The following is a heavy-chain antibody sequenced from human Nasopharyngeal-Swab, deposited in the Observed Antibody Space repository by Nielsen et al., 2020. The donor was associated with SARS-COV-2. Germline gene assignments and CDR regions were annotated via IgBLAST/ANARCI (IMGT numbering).Heavy chain of an antibody. J-gene: IGHJ4*02. CDR1: GTPTRSYY. CDR3: ARERSHWYDTSSFFDY. CDR2: VYNNGNT. V-gene: IGHV4-4*07. D-gene: IGHD3-22*01. Sequence: SETLSLTCSVSGTPTRSYYWTWIRQSVGKGLEWIGRVYNNGNTNYSPSLKSRVTVSLDTSKNQLSLKLTSVTAADTAVYYCARERSHWYDTSSFFDYWGPGTLVTVSS.